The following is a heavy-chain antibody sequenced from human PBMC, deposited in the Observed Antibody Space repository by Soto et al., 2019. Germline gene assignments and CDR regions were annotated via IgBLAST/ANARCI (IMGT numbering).Heavy chain of an antibody. J-gene: IGHJ6*02. CDR3: AKGKAAAGTKARYYYSYGMDV. V-gene: IGHV3-23*01. D-gene: IGHD6-13*01. Sequence: GGSLRLSCAASGFTFSSYAMSWVRQAPGKGLEWVSAISGSGGSTYYADSVKGRFTISRDNSKNTLYLQMNSLRAKDRAVYYCAKGKAAAGTKARYYYSYGMDVWGQGTTVTVSS. CDR2: ISGSGGST. CDR1: GFTFSSYA.